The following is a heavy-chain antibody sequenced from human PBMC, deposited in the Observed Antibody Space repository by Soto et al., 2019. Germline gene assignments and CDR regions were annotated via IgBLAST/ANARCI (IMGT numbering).Heavy chain of an antibody. CDR1: GGSISSSSYY. J-gene: IGHJ6*03. D-gene: IGHD3-10*01. Sequence: QLQLQESGPGLVKPSETLSLTCTVSGGSISSSSYYWGWIRQPPGKGLEWIGSMYYSGSTYYNPSLKRPVTISVDTSNNQFSLKLSSVTAADTAVYYCSVGENYYYYMDVWGKGTTVTVSS. CDR3: SVGENYYYYMDV. V-gene: IGHV4-39*01. CDR2: MYYSGST.